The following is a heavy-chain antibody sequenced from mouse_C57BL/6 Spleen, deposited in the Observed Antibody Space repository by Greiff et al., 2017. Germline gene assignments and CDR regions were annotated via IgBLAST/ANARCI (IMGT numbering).Heavy chain of an antibody. D-gene: IGHD1-1*01. CDR3: ARRGITTVVAEDY. CDR2: IDPSGGYT. J-gene: IGHJ2*01. CDR1: GYTFTSYW. V-gene: IGHV1-69*01. Sequence: QVQLQQPGAELVMPGASVKLSCKASGYTFTSYWMPWVKQRPGQGLEWIGEIDPSGGYTNYNQKFKGKATVTVDKSSSTAYMQLSSLTSEDSAVYYCARRGITTVVAEDYWGQGTTVTVSS.